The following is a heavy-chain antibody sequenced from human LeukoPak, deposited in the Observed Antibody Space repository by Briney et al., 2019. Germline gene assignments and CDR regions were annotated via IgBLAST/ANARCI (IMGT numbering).Heavy chain of an antibody. V-gene: IGHV4-59*01. Sequence: PSETLSLTCTVSGGSINSYYWGWIRQPPGKGLECIGYIHYTGSTNYNPSLKSRVTISVDTSKNQLSLKLSSVTAADTAIYYCARGGYYGSGNDFGFDPWGQGTLVTVSS. D-gene: IGHD3-10*01. CDR3: ARGGYYGSGNDFGFDP. CDR1: GGSINSYY. J-gene: IGHJ5*02. CDR2: IHYTGST.